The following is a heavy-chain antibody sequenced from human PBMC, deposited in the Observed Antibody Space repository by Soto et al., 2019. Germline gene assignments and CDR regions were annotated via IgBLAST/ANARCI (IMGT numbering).Heavy chain of an antibody. CDR1: GFTFSNAW. J-gene: IGHJ4*02. CDR2: IKSKTDGGTT. V-gene: IGHV3-15*01. CDR3: TTRVYSSPRSPYPQLVLY. Sequence: GGSLRLSCAASGFTFSNAWMSWVRQAPGKGLEWVGRIKSKTDGGTTDYAAPVKGRFTISRDDSKNTLYLQMNSLKTEDTAVYYCTTRVYSSPRSPYPQLVLYWGQGTLVTVSS. D-gene: IGHD6-13*01.